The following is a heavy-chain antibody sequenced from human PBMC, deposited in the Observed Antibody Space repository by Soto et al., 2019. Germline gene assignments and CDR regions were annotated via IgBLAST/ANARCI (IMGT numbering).Heavy chain of an antibody. V-gene: IGHV3-23*01. Sequence: LRLSCAASGFTFTNYAMSWVRQAPGKGLEWVSAISRDGDSTYFAASVKGRFTISRDNSKNTLFLQMNSLRAEDTAIYYCARDVGSDFWSGYWHFDHWGQGTLVTVSS. J-gene: IGHJ4*02. CDR1: GFTFTNYA. CDR2: ISRDGDST. CDR3: ARDVGSDFWSGYWHFDH. D-gene: IGHD3-3*01.